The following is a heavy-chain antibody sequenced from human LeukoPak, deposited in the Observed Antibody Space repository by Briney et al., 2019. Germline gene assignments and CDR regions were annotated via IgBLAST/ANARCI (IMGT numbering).Heavy chain of an antibody. V-gene: IGHV1-18*01. D-gene: IGHD3-10*01. CDR1: GYTFTSYG. CDR2: ISAYNGNT. CDR3: AREPAALWFGELSLEYFDY. Sequence: GASVKVSCKASGYTFTSYGISWVRQAPGQGLEWMGWISAYNGNTNYAQKLQGRVTMTTDTSTSTAYMELRSLRSDDTAVYYCAREPAALWFGELSLEYFDYWGQGTLVTVSS. J-gene: IGHJ4*02.